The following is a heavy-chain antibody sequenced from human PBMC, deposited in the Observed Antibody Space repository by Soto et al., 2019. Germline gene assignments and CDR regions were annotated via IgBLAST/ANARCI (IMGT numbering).Heavy chain of an antibody. Sequence: SETLSLTXAVSGASISSDNRWTWVRQPPGEGLEWIGEISQSGTTKYNPSLASRVTISVDKSKNQFSLRLTSMTAADTAVYYCAKKVPAALRLYYFFGLDVWGQGTTVTVSS. J-gene: IGHJ6*02. D-gene: IGHD2-15*01. CDR3: AKKVPAALRLYYFFGLDV. CDR2: ISQSGTT. CDR1: GASISSDNR. V-gene: IGHV4-4*02.